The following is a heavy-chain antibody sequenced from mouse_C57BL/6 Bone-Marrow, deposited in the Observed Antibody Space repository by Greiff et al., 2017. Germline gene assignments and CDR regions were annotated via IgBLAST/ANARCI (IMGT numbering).Heavy chain of an antibody. D-gene: IGHD1-1*01. V-gene: IGHV1-55*01. CDR1: GYTFTSYW. Sequence: QVQLQQPGAELVKPGASVKMSCKASGYTFTSYWMTWVKQRPGQGLEWIGEIYPGSGSTNYNEKFKGKATLTVDTSSSTAYMQLSSLTSEDSAVDYCFREGYYDGSRKAMDYWGQGTSVTVAS. CDR2: IYPGSGST. CDR3: FREGYYDGSRKAMDY. J-gene: IGHJ4*01.